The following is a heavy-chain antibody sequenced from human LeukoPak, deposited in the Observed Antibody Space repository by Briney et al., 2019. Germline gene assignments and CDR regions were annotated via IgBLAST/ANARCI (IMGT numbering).Heavy chain of an antibody. D-gene: IGHD3-10*01. CDR3: ARTLTRFGEAYDAFDI. Sequence: GASVKVSCNASGYTFTSYGISWVRQAPGQGLEWMGWISVYNGNTNYAQKLQGRVTMTRDTSTSTAYMELRSLRSDDTAVYYCARTLTRFGEAYDAFDIWGQGTMVTVSS. V-gene: IGHV1-18*01. CDR1: GYTFTSYG. CDR2: ISVYNGNT. J-gene: IGHJ3*02.